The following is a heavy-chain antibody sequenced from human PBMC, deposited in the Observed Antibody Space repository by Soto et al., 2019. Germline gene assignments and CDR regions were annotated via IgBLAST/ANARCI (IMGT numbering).Heavy chain of an antibody. Sequence: PSETLSLTCSVSGGSISSKSYSWGWIRQPPGKGLEWIGTFYHSGSTNYNPSLKSRVTISVDTSKNQFSLKLTSVTAADTAVYYCARDKITGLFDYWGQGTLVTVSS. CDR1: GGSISSKSYS. D-gene: IGHD2-8*02. CDR3: ARDKITGLFDY. CDR2: FYHSGST. V-gene: IGHV4-39*07. J-gene: IGHJ4*02.